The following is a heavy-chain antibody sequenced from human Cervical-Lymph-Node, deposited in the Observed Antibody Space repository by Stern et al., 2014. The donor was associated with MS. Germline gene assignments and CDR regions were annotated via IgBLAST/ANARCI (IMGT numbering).Heavy chain of an antibody. CDR3: ARDLRDISGYYLDS. CDR2: INTNTGNP. CDR1: GYSFNRYA. Sequence: QVQLVESGSELRKPGASVKVSCKASGYSFNRYAVTWVRQAPGQGLEGLGGINTNTGNPTYAQGFTGRFVFSLDTSVSTTYLHISSLKAEDTAVYYCARDLRDISGYYLDSWGQGSLVTVSS. D-gene: IGHD3-22*01. V-gene: IGHV7-4-1*02. J-gene: IGHJ4*02.